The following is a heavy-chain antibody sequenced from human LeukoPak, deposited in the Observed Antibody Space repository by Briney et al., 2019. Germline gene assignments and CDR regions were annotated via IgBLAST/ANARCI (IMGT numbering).Heavy chain of an antibody. CDR3: ARGLASGYPPIPFDY. CDR2: IYHSGSS. CDR1: GVSLSSNNW. D-gene: IGHD3-3*01. V-gene: IGHV4-4*02. J-gene: IGHJ4*02. Sequence: SGTLSLTCAVSGVSLSSNNWWNWVRQPPGKGLEWIGEIYHSGSSNYNPSLKSRVTISVDKSKNQLSLKLSSVTAADTAIYYCARGLASGYPPIPFDYWGQGTLVTVSS.